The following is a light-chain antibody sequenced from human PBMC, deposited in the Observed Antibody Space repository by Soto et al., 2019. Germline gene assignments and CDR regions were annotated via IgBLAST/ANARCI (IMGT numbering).Light chain of an antibody. J-gene: IGKJ4*01. CDR3: QQYGSSPLT. V-gene: IGKV3-11*01. CDR1: QSISTY. CDR2: DAS. Sequence: IVLTQPPATLSLSPGERATLSCRAGQSISTYLAWYQQKSGQAPRLLIYDASNRATGTPARFSGSGSGTDFTLTISSLEPEDFAVYYCQQYGSSPLTFGGGTKVDIK.